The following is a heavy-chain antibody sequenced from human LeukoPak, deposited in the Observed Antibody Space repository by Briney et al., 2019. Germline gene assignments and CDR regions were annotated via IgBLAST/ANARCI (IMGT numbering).Heavy chain of an antibody. J-gene: IGHJ6*03. Sequence: PGGYLTLSCAAAGFTFSRVGMEWVRQAPGDGLEWVAVIHNDETQGQYACSVKGRFTIYKDNSQNTLYLQMNNLRDDDTAVYYCAKEGDEFRGYLDVWGKGTTVTVSS. V-gene: IGHV3-30*02. D-gene: IGHD3-16*01. CDR1: GFTFSRVG. CDR2: IHNDETQG. CDR3: AKEGDEFRGYLDV.